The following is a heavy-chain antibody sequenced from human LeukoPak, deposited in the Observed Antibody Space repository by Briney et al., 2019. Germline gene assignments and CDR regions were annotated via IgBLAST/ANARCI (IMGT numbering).Heavy chain of an antibody. CDR3: AALRGLQNWYFDL. CDR1: GSTFSSYN. D-gene: IGHD4-17*01. CDR2: IISGSGTI. V-gene: IGHV3-48*01. Sequence: GGSLRLSCAASGSTFSSYNINWVRQAPGKGLEWVSYIISGSGTIYYADSVKGRFTISRDNAKNSLFLQMNSLRAEDTAVYYCAALRGLQNWYFDLWGRGTLVTVSS. J-gene: IGHJ2*01.